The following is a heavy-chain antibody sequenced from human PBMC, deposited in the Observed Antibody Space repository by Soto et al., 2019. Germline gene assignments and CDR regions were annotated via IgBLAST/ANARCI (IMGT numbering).Heavy chain of an antibody. Sequence: QVQLQESGPGLVKPSQTLSLTCTVSGGSISSGDYYWSWIRQPPGKGLEWIGYILYSGTTNYNPSLERRLTISVDTSKNHSSLKLTSVTAADPAVYYCARNGAIDYWCRGTLVTVSS. CDR2: ILYSGTT. J-gene: IGHJ4*02. CDR1: GGSISSGDYY. CDR3: ARNGAIDY. D-gene: IGHD2-8*01. V-gene: IGHV4-30-4*01.